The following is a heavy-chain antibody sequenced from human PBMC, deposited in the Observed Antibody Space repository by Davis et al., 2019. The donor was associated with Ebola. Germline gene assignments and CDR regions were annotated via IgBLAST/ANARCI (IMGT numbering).Heavy chain of an antibody. CDR1: GLTSSGHY. CDR2: IRDSGDAE. J-gene: IGHJ3*01. D-gene: IGHD3-3*01. CDR3: ARDLGVGGAFDV. Sequence: GESLKISCVASGLTSSGHYVSWIRQAPGGGLEWISYIRDSGDAEFYGDSVKGRFTISRDNAKNSGYLQMNSLRGDDTGLYHCARDLGVGGAFDVWGQGTMVTVSS. V-gene: IGHV3-11*01.